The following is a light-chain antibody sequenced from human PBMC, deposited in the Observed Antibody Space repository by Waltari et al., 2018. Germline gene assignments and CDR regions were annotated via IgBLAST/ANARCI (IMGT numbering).Light chain of an antibody. CDR2: GAS. CDR1: QSVSSN. J-gene: IGKJ2*01. Sequence: EIVMTQSPATLSVSTGARATLSCRASQSVSSNFAWYQQKPGKAPRLLIYGASTRATGIPARFSGSGSGTEFTLTISSLQSEDFAVYYCQQYNNWPFTFGHGTKLEIK. V-gene: IGKV3-15*01. CDR3: QQYNNWPFT.